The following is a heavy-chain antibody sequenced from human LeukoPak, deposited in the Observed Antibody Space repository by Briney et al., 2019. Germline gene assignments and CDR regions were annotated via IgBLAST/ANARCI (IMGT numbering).Heavy chain of an antibody. V-gene: IGHV3-49*04. CDR1: GFTFGDSG. D-gene: IGHD3-3*01. CDR3: SRAPNYDFWLDC. Sequence: GRSLGLSCTGSGFTFGDSGINWVRQAPGKGLEWVGFIRSRNYGGKIEYAASVRGRFTISRDDSESIAYLQMNNLKSEDSAVYYCSRAPNYDFWLDCWGQGTLITVSS. J-gene: IGHJ4*02. CDR2: IRSRNYGGKI.